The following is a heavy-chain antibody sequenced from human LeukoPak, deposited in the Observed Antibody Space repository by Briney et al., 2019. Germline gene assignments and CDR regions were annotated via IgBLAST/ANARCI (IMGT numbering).Heavy chain of an antibody. Sequence: SETLSLTCTVSGGSISSSSYYWGWIRQPPGKGLEWIGSIYYSGSTYYNPSLKSRVTISVDTSKDQFSLNLSSVTAADTAVYYCARLYYDSSGYYQICYFDYWGQGTLVTVSS. V-gene: IGHV4-39*01. CDR1: GGSISSSSYY. CDR3: ARLYYDSSGYYQICYFDY. D-gene: IGHD3-22*01. J-gene: IGHJ4*02. CDR2: IYYSGST.